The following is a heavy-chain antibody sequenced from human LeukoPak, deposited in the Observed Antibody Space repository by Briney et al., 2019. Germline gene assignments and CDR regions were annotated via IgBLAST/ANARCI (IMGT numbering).Heavy chain of an antibody. Sequence: GASVKVSCKASGGTFSSYAISWVRQAPGQGLEWMGGIIPIFGTANYAQKFQGRVTITRNTSISTAYMELSSLRSEDTAVYYCARDVGEPYYYMDVWGKGTTVTVSS. D-gene: IGHD3-16*01. CDR1: GGTFSSYA. J-gene: IGHJ6*03. CDR2: IIPIFGTA. V-gene: IGHV1-69*05. CDR3: ARDVGEPYYYMDV.